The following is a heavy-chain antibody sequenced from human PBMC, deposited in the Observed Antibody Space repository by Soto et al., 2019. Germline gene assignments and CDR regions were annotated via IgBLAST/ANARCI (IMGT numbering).Heavy chain of an antibody. J-gene: IGHJ4*02. CDR3: AKGSATSRPYYFDY. CDR2: ITGDGGDT. Sequence: GGSLRLSCVASGFTFSSYAMSWVRQAPGKGLEWVSAITGDGGDTFHADSVRGRLTISRDNSGNTLYLQMDSLRAEDTALYYCAKGSATSRPYYFDYWGQGTLVTVSS. V-gene: IGHV3-23*01. CDR1: GFTFSSYA.